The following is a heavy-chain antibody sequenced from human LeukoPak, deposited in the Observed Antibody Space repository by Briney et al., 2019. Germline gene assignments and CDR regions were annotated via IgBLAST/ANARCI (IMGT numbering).Heavy chain of an antibody. D-gene: IGHD5-18*01. CDR1: GFPISSLYY. V-gene: IGHV4-38-2*01. Sequence: SETLSLTCAVSGFPISSLYYWGWIRHPPGKGVEWIGSIYHSENTYYNPSLKSRVTISVDTSTNQFSLKLRSVTASDTAAYYCARRDDVDTAMVSYWGQGTLVTVSS. CDR3: ARRDDVDTAMVSY. CDR2: IYHSENT. J-gene: IGHJ4*02.